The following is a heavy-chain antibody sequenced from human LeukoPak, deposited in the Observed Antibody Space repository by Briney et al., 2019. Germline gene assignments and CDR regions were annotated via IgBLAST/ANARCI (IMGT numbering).Heavy chain of an antibody. CDR2: ITSSGTYN. CDR3: ARVPVPPVDYGLSLFYYYYYMDV. Sequence: GGSLRLSCAASGFTFSNYNMNWVRQAPGKAMEWVSSITSSGTYNFYADSVRGRFTISRDNAKNSLYLQMDSLGPEDTAVYYCARVPVPPVDYGLSLFYYYYYMDVWGKGTTVTISS. D-gene: IGHD4-17*01. V-gene: IGHV3-21*01. CDR1: GFTFSNYN. J-gene: IGHJ6*03.